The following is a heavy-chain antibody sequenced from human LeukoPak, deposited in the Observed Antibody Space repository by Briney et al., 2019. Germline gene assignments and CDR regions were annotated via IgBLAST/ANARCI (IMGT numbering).Heavy chain of an antibody. J-gene: IGHJ4*02. Sequence: GGSLRLSCAASGFTFSSYAMHWIRQAPGKGLEWVAVISDDGSNYSYADSVKGRFTISRDNSKNTVYLQMNSLRAEDTGVYYCARDSSGWYYFDYWGQGTLVTVSS. CDR2: ISDDGSNY. CDR3: ARDSSGWYYFDY. V-gene: IGHV3-30-3*01. CDR1: GFTFSSYA. D-gene: IGHD6-19*01.